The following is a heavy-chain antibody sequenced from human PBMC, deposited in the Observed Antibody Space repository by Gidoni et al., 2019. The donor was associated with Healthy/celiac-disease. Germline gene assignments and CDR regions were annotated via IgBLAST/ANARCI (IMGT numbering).Heavy chain of an antibody. V-gene: IGHV5-51*01. CDR3: ARQSYYDSSGPEGLFDY. CDR1: GYSFTSYW. CDR2: IYPGDSDT. J-gene: IGHJ4*02. Sequence: EVQLVQPGAEVKKPGESVKISCKRSGYSFTSYWIGWVRQMPGKGLEWMGIIYPGDSDTRYSPSFQGQVTISADKSISTAYLQWSSLKASDTAMYYCARQSYYDSSGPEGLFDYWGQGTLVTVSS. D-gene: IGHD3-22*01.